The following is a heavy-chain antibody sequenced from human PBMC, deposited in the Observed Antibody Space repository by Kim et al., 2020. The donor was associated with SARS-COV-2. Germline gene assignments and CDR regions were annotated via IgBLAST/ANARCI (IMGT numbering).Heavy chain of an antibody. D-gene: IGHD6-13*01. V-gene: IGHV3-23*01. Sequence: GGSLRLSCVASGFSFSHYAMSWVRQAPGKGLEWISSFNGNGGETNYADSVKGRFTISRDNSKNTLYLQMNNLRAEDTALYYCAKDGPTPLSWRDPWGQGT. CDR2: FNGNGGET. J-gene: IGHJ5*02. CDR1: GFSFSHYA. CDR3: AKDGPTPLSWRDP.